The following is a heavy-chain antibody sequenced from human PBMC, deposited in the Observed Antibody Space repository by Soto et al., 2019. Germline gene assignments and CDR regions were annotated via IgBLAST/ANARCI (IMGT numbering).Heavy chain of an antibody. Sequence: GGSLRLSCAASGFTFSSYAMSWVRQAPGKGLEWVSAISGSGGSTYYADSVKGRFTISRDNSKNTLYLQMNSLRAEDTAVYYCARDRMVTTFSVGSAFDIWGQGTMVTVSS. D-gene: IGHD4-17*01. CDR2: ISGSGGST. V-gene: IGHV3-23*01. CDR3: ARDRMVTTFSVGSAFDI. J-gene: IGHJ3*02. CDR1: GFTFSSYA.